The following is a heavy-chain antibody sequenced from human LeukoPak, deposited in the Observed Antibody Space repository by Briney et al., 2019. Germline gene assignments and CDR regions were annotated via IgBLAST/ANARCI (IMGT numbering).Heavy chain of an antibody. Sequence: PGGSLRLSCAASGFTFSSYSMNWVRQAPGKGLEWVSYISSSSSTIYYADSVKGRFTISRDNAKNTLYLQMNSLRAEDTAVYYCAKTASKWELTTFDYWGQGTLVTVSS. J-gene: IGHJ4*02. V-gene: IGHV3-48*04. D-gene: IGHD1-26*01. CDR3: AKTASKWELTTFDY. CDR2: ISSSSSTI. CDR1: GFTFSSYS.